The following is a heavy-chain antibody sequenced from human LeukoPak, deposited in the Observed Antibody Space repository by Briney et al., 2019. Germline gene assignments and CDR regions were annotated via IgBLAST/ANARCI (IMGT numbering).Heavy chain of an antibody. CDR3: AKSAQYSSAWFTGSFDY. D-gene: IGHD6-13*01. Sequence: GASVNVSCKASGYTFSDYYMHWVRQAPGQGLEWMGWINPNSGDTHYAQMFQGRVTMTRDTSINAAYMELRRLRSDDTAVYYCAKSAQYSSAWFTGSFDYWGQGTLVTVSS. CDR1: GYTFSDYY. CDR2: INPNSGDT. J-gene: IGHJ4*02. V-gene: IGHV1-2*02.